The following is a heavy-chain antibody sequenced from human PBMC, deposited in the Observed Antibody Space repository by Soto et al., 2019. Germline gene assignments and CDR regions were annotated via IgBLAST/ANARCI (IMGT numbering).Heavy chain of an antibody. CDR2: ISGSGGST. CDR1: GFTFSSYA. Sequence: EVQLLESGGGLVQPGGSLRLSCAASGFTFSSYAMSWVRQAPGKGLEWVSAISGSGGSTYYADSVKGRFTISRDNSKNTLYLQMNRLRAEDTAVYYCAKVRDHSSSWYDGDYFDYWGQGTLVTVSS. J-gene: IGHJ4*02. D-gene: IGHD6-13*01. CDR3: AKVRDHSSSWYDGDYFDY. V-gene: IGHV3-23*01.